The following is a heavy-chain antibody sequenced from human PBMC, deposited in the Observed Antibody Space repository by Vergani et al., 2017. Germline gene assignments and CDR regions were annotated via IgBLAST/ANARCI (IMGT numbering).Heavy chain of an antibody. Sequence: QLQLQESGPGLVKPSETLSLTCTVSGGSITYGAFYWGWIRQSPGKGLEWIGSIYYSENKFYNPSLESRVTLSIDTTKNHFSLKLTSVTAADTAVYYCARCFRDEGMIYGGTVENWFDPWGQGTLVTVSS. CDR2: IYYSENK. D-gene: IGHD3-22*01. V-gene: IGHV4-39*01. CDR1: GGSITYGAFY. CDR3: ARCFRDEGMIYGGTVENWFDP. J-gene: IGHJ5*02.